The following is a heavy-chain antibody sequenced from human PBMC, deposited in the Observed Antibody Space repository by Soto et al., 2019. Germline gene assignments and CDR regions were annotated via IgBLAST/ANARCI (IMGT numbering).Heavy chain of an antibody. D-gene: IGHD3-16*01. Sequence: SETLSLTCTVSGGSISSYYWGWIRQPPGKGLEWIGSIYYSGSTYYNPSLKSRVTISVDTSKNQFSLKLSSVTAADTAVYYCGSNINYDYVWGSYRDYWGQGTLVTVSS. V-gene: IGHV4-39*01. CDR3: GSNINYDYVWGSYRDY. CDR1: GGSISSYY. CDR2: IYYSGST. J-gene: IGHJ4*02.